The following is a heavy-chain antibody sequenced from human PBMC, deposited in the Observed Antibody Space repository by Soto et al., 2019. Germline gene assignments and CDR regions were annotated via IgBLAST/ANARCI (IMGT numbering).Heavy chain of an antibody. CDR2: FDPEDGET. V-gene: IGHV1-24*01. Sequence: ASVTVSCKVSGYTLTELSMHWVRQAPGKGLEWMGGFDPEDGETIYAQKFQGRVTMTEDTSTDTAYMELSSLRSEDTAVYYCAMKDYDSSGYYTNCDYWGQGTLVTV. CDR3: AMKDYDSSGYYTNCDY. J-gene: IGHJ4*02. D-gene: IGHD3-22*01. CDR1: GYTLTELS.